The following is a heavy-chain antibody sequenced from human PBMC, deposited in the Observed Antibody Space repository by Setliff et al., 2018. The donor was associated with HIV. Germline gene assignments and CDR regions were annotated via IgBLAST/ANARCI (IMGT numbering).Heavy chain of an antibody. CDR1: GFTFSSYG. D-gene: IGHD2-15*01. J-gene: IGHJ3*02. CDR3: AKDPREGSRAFDI. Sequence: PGGSLRLSCAASGFTFSSYGMHWVRQAPGKGLEWVAVIWYDGSNKYYADSVKGRFTISRDNSKNTLYLQMNSLRAEDTAVYYCAKDPREGSRAFDIWGQGTMVTVSS. V-gene: IGHV3-33*06. CDR2: IWYDGSNK.